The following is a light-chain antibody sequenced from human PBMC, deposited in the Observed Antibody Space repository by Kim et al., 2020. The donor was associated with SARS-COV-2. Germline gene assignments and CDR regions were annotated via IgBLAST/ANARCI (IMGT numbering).Light chain of an antibody. CDR1: QDISTD. CDR2: GAT. CDR3: LQDYNYAT. V-gene: IGKV1-6*01. J-gene: IGKJ1*01. Sequence: AIQMTQSPSSLAASVGDRVTITCRASQDISTDLGWYQQHPGKAPKLLIYGATILESGVPSRFSGSESGTDFTLTISSLQPEDFATYYGLQDYNYATFGQGTKVDIK.